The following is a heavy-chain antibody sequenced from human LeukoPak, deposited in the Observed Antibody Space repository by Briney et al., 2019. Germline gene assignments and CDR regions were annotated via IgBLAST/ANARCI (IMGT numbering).Heavy chain of an antibody. CDR1: GGTFSSYT. Sequence: GASVKVSCKASGGTFSSYTISWVRQAPGQGPEWMGRIIPILGIANYAQKFQGRVTITADKSTSTAYMELSSLRSEDTAVYYCARGMVDCTNGVCYTNYYGMDVWGQGTTVTVSS. J-gene: IGHJ6*02. D-gene: IGHD2-8*01. CDR2: IIPILGIA. CDR3: ARGMVDCTNGVCYTNYYGMDV. V-gene: IGHV1-69*02.